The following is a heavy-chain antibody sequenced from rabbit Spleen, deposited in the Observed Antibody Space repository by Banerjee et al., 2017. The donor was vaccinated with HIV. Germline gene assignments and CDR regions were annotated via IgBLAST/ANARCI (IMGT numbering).Heavy chain of an antibody. D-gene: IGHD4-1*01. V-gene: IGHV1S7*01. CDR3: VREVAVKFNL. J-gene: IGHJ4*01. Sequence: QLKESGGGLVQPGGSLKVSCIASGFDFSSYYMSWVRQAPGKGLEWIGYIDPVFGITNYANSVKGRFTISRDNTQNTLYLQLNSLTAADTATYFCVREVAVKFNLWGPGTLVTVS. CDR2: IDPVFGIT. CDR1: GFDFSSYY.